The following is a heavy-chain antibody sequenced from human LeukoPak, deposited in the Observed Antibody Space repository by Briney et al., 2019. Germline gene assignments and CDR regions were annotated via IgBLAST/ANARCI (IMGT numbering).Heavy chain of an antibody. CDR3: ATSIVVVPAAALDI. D-gene: IGHD2-2*01. V-gene: IGHV3-21*01. Sequence: GGSLRLSCAASGFTFSSYSMNWVRQAPGKGLEWVSSISSSSSYIYYADSVKGRFTISRDNAKNSLYLQMNSLRAEDTAVYYCATSIVVVPAAALDIWGQGTMVTVSS. J-gene: IGHJ3*02. CDR1: GFTFSSYS. CDR2: ISSSSSYI.